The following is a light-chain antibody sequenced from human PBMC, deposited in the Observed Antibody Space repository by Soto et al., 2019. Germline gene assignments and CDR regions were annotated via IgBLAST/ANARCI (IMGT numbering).Light chain of an antibody. CDR2: GAF. V-gene: IGKV3-15*01. Sequence: EIVMTQSPVTLSVSPGESATLSCRASQSVTSNLAWYQQKPGQAPRLLIYGAFIRATGIPARFSGSGSGTEFTLTISSLQSEDLAVYYCLQYDDWPPWTFGQGTQVEIK. CDR1: QSVTSN. CDR3: LQYDDWPPWT. J-gene: IGKJ1*01.